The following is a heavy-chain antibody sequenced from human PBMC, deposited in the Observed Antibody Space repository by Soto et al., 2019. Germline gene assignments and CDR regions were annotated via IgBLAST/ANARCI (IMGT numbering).Heavy chain of an antibody. CDR2: ISYDGSNK. Sequence: QVQLVESGGGVVQPGRSLRLSCAASGFTFSSYGMHWVRQAPGKGLEWVAVISYDGSNKYYADSVKGRFTISRDNSKNTLYLQMTSLRAEDTAVYYCAKDSSSWYDQGVFDYWGQGNLVTVSS. J-gene: IGHJ4*02. D-gene: IGHD6-13*01. CDR3: AKDSSSWYDQGVFDY. CDR1: GFTFSSYG. V-gene: IGHV3-30*18.